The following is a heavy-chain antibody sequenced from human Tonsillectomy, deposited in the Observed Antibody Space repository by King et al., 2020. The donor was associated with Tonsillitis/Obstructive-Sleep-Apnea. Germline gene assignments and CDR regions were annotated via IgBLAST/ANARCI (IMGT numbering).Heavy chain of an antibody. CDR1: VFTFTSYW. CDR2: IHQDGREK. J-gene: IGHJ4*02. Sequence: VQLVESGGGLVQPGGSLRLSCAASVFTFTSYWMSWVRQAPGKGLEWVANIHQDGREKYYVNSVKGRFTISRDNAKDSLYLQMNSLRAEDTAVYYCVRDRDKGDYVDFWGQGILVTVSS. D-gene: IGHD4/OR15-4a*01. CDR3: VRDRDKGDYVDF. V-gene: IGHV3-7*01.